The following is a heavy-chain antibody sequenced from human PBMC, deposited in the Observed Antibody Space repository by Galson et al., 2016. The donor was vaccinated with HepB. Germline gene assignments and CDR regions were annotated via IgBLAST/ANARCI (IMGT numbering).Heavy chain of an antibody. D-gene: IGHD3-3*01. CDR2: ITAGRGNA. J-gene: IGHJ4*02. CDR3: ASWAGRAANDLWSGPLDY. V-gene: IGHV1-3*01. Sequence: SVKVSCKASGYTLTTHSLHWVRQAPGEGLEWMGWITAGRGNAKYSQKFQGRVSITRDTSANTAYMDLSSLTSEDTAVYYCASWAGRAANDLWSGPLDYWGQGTRVTVSS. CDR1: GYTLTTHS.